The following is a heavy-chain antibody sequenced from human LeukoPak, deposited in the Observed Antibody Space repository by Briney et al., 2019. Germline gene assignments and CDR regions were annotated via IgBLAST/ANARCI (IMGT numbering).Heavy chain of an antibody. CDR1: GFTVSTNY. J-gene: IGHJ4*02. CDR3: AGGSGTFYFGNY. V-gene: IGHV3-53*01. Sequence: PGGSLRLSCAVSGFTVSTNYMSWVRQAPGKGLEWVSVIYSGGSIYYADSVKGRFTISRDNSKNTVYLQMNGLRADDSAVYYCAGGSGTFYFGNYWGQGILVTVSS. CDR2: IYSGGSI. D-gene: IGHD1-26*01.